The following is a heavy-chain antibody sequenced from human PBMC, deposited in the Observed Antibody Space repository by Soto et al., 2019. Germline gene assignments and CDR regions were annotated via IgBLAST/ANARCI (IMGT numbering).Heavy chain of an antibody. CDR2: IYHSGST. CDR3: ARAAMGGSSWPFDY. Sequence: SETLSLTCAVSGGSISSSNWWRWVRQPPGKGLEWIGEIYHSGSTNYNPSLKSRVTISVDKSKNQFSLKLSSVTAADTAVYYCARAAMGGSSWPFDYWGQGTLVTVSS. D-gene: IGHD6-13*01. J-gene: IGHJ4*02. CDR1: GGSISSSNW. V-gene: IGHV4-4*02.